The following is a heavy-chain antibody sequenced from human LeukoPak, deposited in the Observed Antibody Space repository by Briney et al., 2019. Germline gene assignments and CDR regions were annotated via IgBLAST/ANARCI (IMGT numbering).Heavy chain of an antibody. V-gene: IGHV1-46*01. CDR1: GYTFTNYY. CDR3: ARERRAWGEDF. Sequence: ASVKVSCKASGYTFTNYYIHWVRQAPGQGLEWVGLINPNGGSTGYAQRSQGRVTVTTDTSTSTVYMELNSLGSEDTAVYYCARERRAWGEDFWGQGTLVTVSS. CDR2: INPNGGST. J-gene: IGHJ4*02. D-gene: IGHD3-16*01.